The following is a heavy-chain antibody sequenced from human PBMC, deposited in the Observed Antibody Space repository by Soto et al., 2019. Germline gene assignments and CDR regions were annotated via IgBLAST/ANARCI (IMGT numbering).Heavy chain of an antibody. Sequence: GASVKVSCKASGYTFTSYDINWVRPATGQGLEWMGWMNPNSGNTGYAQKFQGRVTMTRNTSISTAYMELSSLRSEDTAVYYCARGHYDFYYMDVWGKGTTVTVSS. V-gene: IGHV1-8*01. J-gene: IGHJ6*03. CDR1: GYTFTSYD. D-gene: IGHD3-3*01. CDR2: MNPNSGNT. CDR3: ARGHYDFYYMDV.